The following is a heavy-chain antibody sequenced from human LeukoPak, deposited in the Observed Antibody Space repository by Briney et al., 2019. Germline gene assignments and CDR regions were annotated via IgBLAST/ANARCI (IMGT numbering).Heavy chain of an antibody. J-gene: IGHJ6*03. CDR2: INPNSGGT. D-gene: IGHD6-6*01. CDR1: GYTFTGYY. Sequence: ASVKVSCKASGYTFTGYYMHWVRQAPGQGLEWMGWINPNSGGTNYAQKFQGRVTMTRDTSISTAYMELSRLRSDDTAVYYCARVSRLGSYYYYYYMDVWGKGTTVTISS. CDR3: ARVSRLGSYYYYYYMDV. V-gene: IGHV1-2*02.